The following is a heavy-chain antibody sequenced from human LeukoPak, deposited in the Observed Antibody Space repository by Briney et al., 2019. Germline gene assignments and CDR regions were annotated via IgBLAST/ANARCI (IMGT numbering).Heavy chain of an antibody. CDR3: ARDYGDKQFDY. CDR2: IYSGGSP. Sequence: PGGSLRLSCAVSGFTISSNYMNWVRQAPGKGLEWVSVIYSGGSPFYADSVKGRFTISRDNSKNTLYLQMNSLRAEDTAVYYCARDYGDKQFDYWGQGTLVTVSS. J-gene: IGHJ4*02. CDR1: GFTISSNY. D-gene: IGHD4-17*01. V-gene: IGHV3-53*01.